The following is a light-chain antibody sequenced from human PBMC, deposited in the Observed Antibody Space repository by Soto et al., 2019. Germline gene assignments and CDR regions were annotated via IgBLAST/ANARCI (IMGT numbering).Light chain of an antibody. V-gene: IGKV3-20*01. CDR3: QQYGSSPPVT. Sequence: EIVLTQSPGTLSLSPGERATLSCRARQSVSSSYLAWYQQKPGQAPRLLIYGASRRATVIPDRFSGSGSGKDFTLTISRLEPEDFAVYYCQQYGSSPPVTFGQGTRLEIK. J-gene: IGKJ5*01. CDR1: QSVSSSY. CDR2: GAS.